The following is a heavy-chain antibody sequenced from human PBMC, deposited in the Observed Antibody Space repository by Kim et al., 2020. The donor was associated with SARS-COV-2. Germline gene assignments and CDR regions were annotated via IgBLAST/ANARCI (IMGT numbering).Heavy chain of an antibody. Sequence: GSTFYNPSLKSRVTISRDTSKNQFSLRLTSVTAADTAVYYCVGAFGTFDFWGQGALVTVSS. CDR3: VGAFGTFDF. CDR2: GST. V-gene: IGHV4-39*01. D-gene: IGHD1-1*01. J-gene: IGHJ4*02.